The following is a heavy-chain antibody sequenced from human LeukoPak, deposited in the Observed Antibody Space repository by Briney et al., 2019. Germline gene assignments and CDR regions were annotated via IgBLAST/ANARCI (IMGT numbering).Heavy chain of an antibody. J-gene: IGHJ4*02. CDR3: AREKISPAAGSNLFDY. CDR2: MNPNSGNT. V-gene: IGHV1-8*01. Sequence: GASVKVSCKASGYTFTSYDINWVRQATGQGLEWMGWMNPNSGNTGYAQKFQGRVTMTRNTSISTAYMELSSLRSEDTAVYYCAREKISPAAGSNLFDYWGQGTLVTVSS. CDR1: GYTFTSYD. D-gene: IGHD6-13*01.